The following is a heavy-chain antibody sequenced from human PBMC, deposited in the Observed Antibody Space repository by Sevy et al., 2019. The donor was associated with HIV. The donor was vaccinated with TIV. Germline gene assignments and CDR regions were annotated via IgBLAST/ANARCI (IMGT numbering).Heavy chain of an antibody. D-gene: IGHD3-22*01. CDR2: ISGSGGST. V-gene: IGHV3-23*01. CDR1: GFTFSSYA. J-gene: IGHJ4*02. Sequence: GGSLRLSCAASGFTFSSYAMSWVRQAPGKGLEWVSPISGSGGSTYYADSVKGRFTISRDNSKNTLYLQMNSLRAEDTAVYYCATDYYDSSGYYPFIDYWGQGTLVTVSS. CDR3: ATDYYDSSGYYPFIDY.